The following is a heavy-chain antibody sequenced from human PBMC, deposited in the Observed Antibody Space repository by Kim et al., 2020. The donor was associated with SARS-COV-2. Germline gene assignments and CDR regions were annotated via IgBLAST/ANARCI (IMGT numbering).Heavy chain of an antibody. CDR2: INTKTGSP. CDR3: AREGLAATGSAF. V-gene: IGHV7-4-1*02. D-gene: IGHD6-13*01. CDR1: GYTLTNYP. J-gene: IGHJ4*02. Sequence: ASVKVSCKASGYTLTNYPMNWVRQAPGQGLEWMGWINTKTGSPTYAQGFTGRFVFSFDTSVTTTYLQISSLKAEDTAVYYCAREGLAATGSAFWGQGTLVTVSS.